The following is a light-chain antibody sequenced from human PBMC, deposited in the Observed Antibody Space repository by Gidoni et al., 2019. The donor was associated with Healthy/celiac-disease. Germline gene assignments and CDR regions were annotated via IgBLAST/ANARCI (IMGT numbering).Light chain of an antibody. CDR1: QRVSSSY. J-gene: IGKJ3*01. CDR2: GAS. V-gene: IGKV3-20*01. CDR3: QQYGSSPFT. Sequence: EIVLTQSPGNLSLSPGERATISCRASQRVSSSYSAWYQQKPGKAPRLRIHGASSRATGITDSFSGSGSVTDVTLTISRLEPEDCAVYYCQQYGSSPFTFGPGTKVDIK.